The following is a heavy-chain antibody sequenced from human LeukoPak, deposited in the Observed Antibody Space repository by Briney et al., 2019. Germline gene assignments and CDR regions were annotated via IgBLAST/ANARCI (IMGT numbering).Heavy chain of an antibody. V-gene: IGHV4-4*07. CDR1: GGSISSYY. J-gene: IGHJ4*02. CDR2: IYTSGST. Sequence: SETLSLTCTVSGGSISSYYWSWIRQPAGKGLEWIARIYTSGSTNYNPSLKSRVTMSVDTSKNQFSLKLSSVTAADTAVYYCARDNWSSWFPTFFDYWGQGTLVTVSS. D-gene: IGHD6-13*01. CDR3: ARDNWSSWFPTFFDY.